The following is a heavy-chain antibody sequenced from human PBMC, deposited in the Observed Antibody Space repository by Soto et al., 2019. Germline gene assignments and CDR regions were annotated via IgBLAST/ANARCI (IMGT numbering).Heavy chain of an antibody. CDR3: TCISWTRFDY. V-gene: IGHV3-23*01. J-gene: IGHJ4*02. Sequence: GGSLRLSCAASEFTLSSHAMSLVRQAPGKGLECVSAISGSGGSTYYAVSVKGRFTISRDNSKNTLSPQMNSMRTEDTPVYYSTCISWTRFDYWGQGTLVTVS. CDR1: EFTLSSHA. D-gene: IGHD2-21*01. CDR2: ISGSGGST.